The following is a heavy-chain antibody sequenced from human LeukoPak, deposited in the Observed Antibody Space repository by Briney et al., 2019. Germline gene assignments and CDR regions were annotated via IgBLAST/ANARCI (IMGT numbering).Heavy chain of an antibody. J-gene: IGHJ4*02. Sequence: ASVKISCKVSGYTFTDYYMHWVQQAPGKGLEWMGLVDPEDGETIYAEKFQGRGTITADTYTDTAYMELSSLRSEDTAVYYCATDRDSGSYYAFDYWGQGTLVTVSS. V-gene: IGHV1-69-2*01. D-gene: IGHD1-26*01. CDR2: VDPEDGET. CDR1: GYTFTDYY. CDR3: ATDRDSGSYYAFDY.